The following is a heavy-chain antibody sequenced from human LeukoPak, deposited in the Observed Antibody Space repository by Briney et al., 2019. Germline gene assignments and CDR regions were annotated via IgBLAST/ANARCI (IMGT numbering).Heavy chain of an antibody. CDR3: ARGLAPMIVVVPFDY. CDR1: GYTFSSYY. CDR2: INPSGGST. D-gene: IGHD3-22*01. V-gene: IGHV1-46*01. J-gene: IGHJ4*02. Sequence: ASVTVSCTASGYTFSSYYMHWVRQAPGQGLEGMGIINPSGGSTSYAQKFQGRVTMTRDTSTSTVYMELSSLRSEDTAVYYCARGLAPMIVVVPFDYWGQGTLVTVSS.